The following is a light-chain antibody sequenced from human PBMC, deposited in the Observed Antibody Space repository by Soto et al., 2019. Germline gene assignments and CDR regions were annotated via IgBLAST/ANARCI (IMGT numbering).Light chain of an antibody. Sequence: EIVLTHSPATLSVSPGGRTTHSCRASQSVSIDLAWYQLTPGQAPRLLIYGASTRATGIPVRFSGSASGTEFTLTISSLQSEDFAVYYCQQYNNWPPWTFGQGTKVDIK. J-gene: IGKJ1*01. CDR3: QQYNNWPPWT. CDR1: QSVSID. V-gene: IGKV3-15*01. CDR2: GAS.